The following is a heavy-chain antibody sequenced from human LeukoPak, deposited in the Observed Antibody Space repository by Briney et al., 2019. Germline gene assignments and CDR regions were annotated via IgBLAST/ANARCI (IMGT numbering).Heavy chain of an antibody. Sequence: GGSLRLSCAASGFTFSSYSMNWVRQAPGKGLEWVSYISSSSSTIYYADSVKGRLTISRDNAKNSLYLQMNSLRDEDTAVYYCANGDAGRPSEGLDYWGRGTLVTVSS. J-gene: IGHJ4*02. V-gene: IGHV3-48*02. CDR1: GFTFSSYS. CDR3: ANGDAGRPSEGLDY. CDR2: ISSSSSTI. D-gene: IGHD6-6*01.